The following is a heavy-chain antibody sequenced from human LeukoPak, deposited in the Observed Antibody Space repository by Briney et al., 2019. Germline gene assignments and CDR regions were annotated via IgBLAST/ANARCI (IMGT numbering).Heavy chain of an antibody. D-gene: IGHD5-24*01. Sequence: SETLSLTCAVSGGSISSGGYSWSWLRQPPGKGLEWIGCIYHSGGTYYNPSLKSRVTISVDRSKNQFSLKLSSVTAADTAVYYCARGRDGYKPDFDYWGQGTLVTVSS. J-gene: IGHJ4*02. CDR1: GGSISSGGYS. CDR2: IYHSGGT. V-gene: IGHV4-30-2*01. CDR3: ARGRDGYKPDFDY.